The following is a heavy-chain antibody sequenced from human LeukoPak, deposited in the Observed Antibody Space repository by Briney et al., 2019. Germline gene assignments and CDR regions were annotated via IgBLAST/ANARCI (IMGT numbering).Heavy chain of an antibody. CDR2: ISWDGSFA. D-gene: IGHD1-7*01. CDR1: GFTFDSYT. Sequence: GGSLRLSCEASGFTFDSYTMHWVRQPPGKGLEWVSLISWDGSFAYYADSVKGRFPISSDNSKDSLYLQMNALRPEDTAFYYCSRDIGMVVGTVLHSWGQGTLVTVSS. CDR3: SRDIGMVVGTVLHS. V-gene: IGHV3-43*01. J-gene: IGHJ4*02.